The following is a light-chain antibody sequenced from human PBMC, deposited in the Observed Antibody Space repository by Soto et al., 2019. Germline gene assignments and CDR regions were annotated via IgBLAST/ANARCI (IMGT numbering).Light chain of an antibody. V-gene: IGKV3-20*01. CDR2: GAS. CDR1: QIVSTSY. J-gene: IGKJ2*01. CDR3: QQYGSSPMYT. Sequence: EIVLTQSPCTLSLSPGERATLSCRASQIVSTSYLAWYQQKPGQAPRLLIYGASSRATGIPDRFSGSGSGTDFTLTISRLEPEDFAVYYCQQYGSSPMYTFGQGTKLEIQ.